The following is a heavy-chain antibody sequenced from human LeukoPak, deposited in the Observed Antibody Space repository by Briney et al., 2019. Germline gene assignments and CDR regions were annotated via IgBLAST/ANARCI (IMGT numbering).Heavy chain of an antibody. Sequence: SETLSFTGAVHGGSFRGNCWSWIRQSPGKGRGWIGEINHSGSTHYNPSLKSRVTISVDTSKNQFSLKLSSVTAADTAVYYCARGQVVLDYWGQGTLVTVSS. CDR1: GGSFRGNC. CDR2: INHSGST. J-gene: IGHJ4*02. D-gene: IGHD3-16*02. CDR3: ARGQVVLDY. V-gene: IGHV4-34*01.